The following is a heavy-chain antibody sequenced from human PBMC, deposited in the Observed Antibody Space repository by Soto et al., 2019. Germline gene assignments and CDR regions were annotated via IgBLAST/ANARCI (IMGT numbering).Heavy chain of an antibody. CDR3: AKDAYAVPGSAYFDS. Sequence: PGGSLRLSCAASGFTFDDYAMHSVRQAPGKGLQWVSGISWKNNNLVYADSVKGRFTISRDNARNSLYLQMNSLRTEDTAFYYCAKDAYAVPGSAYFDSWGQGTLVAVSS. D-gene: IGHD1-26*01. J-gene: IGHJ4*02. CDR2: ISWKNNNL. CDR1: GFTFDDYA. V-gene: IGHV3-9*01.